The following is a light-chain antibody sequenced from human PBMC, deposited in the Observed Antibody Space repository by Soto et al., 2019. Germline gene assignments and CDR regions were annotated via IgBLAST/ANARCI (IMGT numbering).Light chain of an antibody. J-gene: IGKJ5*01. CDR3: QHRSIWPA. CDR2: DAS. CDR1: QGIRND. V-gene: IGKV1-6*01. Sequence: AIQMTQSPSSLSASVGDRVTITCRASQGIRNDLGWYQQKPGKAPKLLIYDASSLQSGVPSRFSGSGSGTDFTLTISSLEPEDFAVYYCQHRSIWPAFGQGTRLEIK.